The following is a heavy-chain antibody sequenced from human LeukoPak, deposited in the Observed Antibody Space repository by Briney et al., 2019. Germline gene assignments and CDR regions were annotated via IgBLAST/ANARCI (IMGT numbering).Heavy chain of an antibody. V-gene: IGHV4-59*01. CDR3: ARVAYSSGWYVDY. J-gene: IGHJ4*02. CDR1: GGSISSYY. CDR2: IYYSGST. D-gene: IGHD6-19*01. Sequence: SETLSLTCTVSGGSISSYYWSWIRQPPGKGLEWIGYIYYSGSTNYNPSLKSRVTISVDTSKNQFSLKLSSVTAADTAVYYCARVAYSSGWYVDYWGQGTLVTVSS.